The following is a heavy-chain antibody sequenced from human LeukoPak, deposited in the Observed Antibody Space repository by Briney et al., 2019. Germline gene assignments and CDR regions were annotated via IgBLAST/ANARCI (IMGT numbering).Heavy chain of an antibody. D-gene: IGHD5-12*01. Sequence: PGGSLRLSCVGSGFSLSGYWMSWVRQAPGKGLEWVARLHADGSEKYYVGSVKGRFTISGDNAKNSPYLQMNSLRVDDAAVYYCARGGYSFDYLGQGTLVTVSS. V-gene: IGHV3-7*01. CDR2: LHADGSEK. CDR3: ARGGYSFDY. J-gene: IGHJ4*02. CDR1: GFSLSGYW.